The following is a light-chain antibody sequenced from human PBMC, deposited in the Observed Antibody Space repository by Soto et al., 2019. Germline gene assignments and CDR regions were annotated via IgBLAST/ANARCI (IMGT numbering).Light chain of an antibody. J-gene: IGKJ1*01. CDR3: QQYNSSPT. CDR2: KAS. CDR1: QSISSW. V-gene: IGKV1-5*03. Sequence: DIQITQSPSTLSASVGDRVTITCRASQSISSWLAWYQQKPGKAPKLLIYKASSLESGVPTRFSGSGYGTEFTLTISSLQPDDFATYYCQQYNSSPTFGQGTKVEIK.